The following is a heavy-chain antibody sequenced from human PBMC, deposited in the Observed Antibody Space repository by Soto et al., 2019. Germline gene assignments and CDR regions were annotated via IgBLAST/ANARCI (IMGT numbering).Heavy chain of an antibody. CDR3: ARDRDCSGGSCTHTDDY. V-gene: IGHV1-69*13. CDR2: IIPIFGTA. CDR1: GGTFSSYA. J-gene: IGHJ4*02. D-gene: IGHD2-15*01. Sequence: GASVKVSCKAHGGTFSSYAISWVRQAPGQGLEWMGGIIPIFGTANYAQKFQGRVTITADESTSTAYMELSSLRSEDTAVYYCARDRDCSGGSCTHTDDYWGQGTLVTVSS.